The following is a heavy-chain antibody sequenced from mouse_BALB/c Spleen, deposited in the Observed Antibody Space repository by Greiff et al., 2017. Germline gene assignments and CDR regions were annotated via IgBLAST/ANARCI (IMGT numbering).Heavy chain of an antibody. CDR2: INPNNGGT. V-gene: IGHV1-18*01. CDR1: GYTFTDYN. Sequence: VQLQQSGPELVKPGASVKIPCKASGYTFTDYNMDWVKQSHGKSLEWIGDINPNNGGTIYNQKFKGKATLTVDKSSSTAYMELRSLTSEDTAVYYCARRYGNYGAASMDYWGQGTSVTVSS. J-gene: IGHJ4*01. D-gene: IGHD2-10*02. CDR3: ARRYGNYGAASMDY.